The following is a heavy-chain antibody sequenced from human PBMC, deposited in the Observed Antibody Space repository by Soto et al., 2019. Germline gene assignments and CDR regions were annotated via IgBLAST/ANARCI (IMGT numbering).Heavy chain of an antibody. CDR1: GYTFTDNH. CDR3: ARKRYVDYIRWSLHP. CDR2: INPKSGDA. Sequence: QVQLVQSGAEVKKPGASVKVSCEASGYTFTDNHIHWLRRTPGQGLEWMGWINPKSGDANYAQKFQGRVTMTRDASINLAYMEVTRLTSDDTAIYFCARKRYVDYIRWSLHPWGQGTLVTVSS. D-gene: IGHD4-17*01. J-gene: IGHJ5*02. V-gene: IGHV1-2*02.